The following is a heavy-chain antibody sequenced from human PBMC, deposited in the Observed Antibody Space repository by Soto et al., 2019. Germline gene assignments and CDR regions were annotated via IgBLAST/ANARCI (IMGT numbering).Heavy chain of an antibody. D-gene: IGHD1-20*01. CDR2: IIHIFGTP. V-gene: IGHV1-69*06. CDR1: GGTFTSSA. Sequence: VASVKVSCKASGGTFTSSAISWVRQAPGQGLEWMGGIIHIFGTPNYAQKFQARVTITADKSTSTAYMELSSLRSEDTAVYYCARDVTGTTKYFDYWGQGTLVTVSS. J-gene: IGHJ4*02. CDR3: ARDVTGTTKYFDY.